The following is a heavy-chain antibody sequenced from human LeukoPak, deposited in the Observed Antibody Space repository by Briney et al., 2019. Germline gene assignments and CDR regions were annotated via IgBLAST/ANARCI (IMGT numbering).Heavy chain of an antibody. CDR2: INPNSGGT. V-gene: IGHV1-2*02. CDR1: GYTFSGYY. J-gene: IGHJ4*02. D-gene: IGHD3-9*01. CDR3: ARIPDILTDFDY. Sequence: ASVKVSCKASGYTFSGYYLHWVRQAPGQGLEWMGWINPNSGGTNYAQKFQGRVTMTRDTSISTAYMDLSRLRSDDTAVYYCARIPDILTDFDYWGQGTLVTVSS.